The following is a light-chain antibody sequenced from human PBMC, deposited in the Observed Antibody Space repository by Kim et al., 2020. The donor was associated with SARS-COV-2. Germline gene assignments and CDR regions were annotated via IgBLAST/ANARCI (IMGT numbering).Light chain of an antibody. V-gene: IGKV1-5*01. CDR1: QSIRIR. CDR3: QQYNSWPYS. CDR2: DAS. J-gene: IGKJ2*01. Sequence: SASVGDRVTMTCRASQSIRIRLALYQQKPGKAPKLLIYDASSLDSGVPSRFSGSGSGTEFSLTISSLQPDDFATYYCQQYNSWPYSFGQGPKLEI.